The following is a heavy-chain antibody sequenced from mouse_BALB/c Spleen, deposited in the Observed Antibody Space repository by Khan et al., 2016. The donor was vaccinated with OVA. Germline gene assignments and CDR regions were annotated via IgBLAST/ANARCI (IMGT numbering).Heavy chain of an antibody. CDR3: AGGGAAYYRNDGGAMEY. CDR1: GYTFTTAG. V-gene: IGHV9-4*02. CDR2: INTHSGVP. D-gene: IGHD2-14*01. J-gene: IGHJ4*01. Sequence: QIQLVQSGPELKKPGETVRISCKASGYTFTTAGIQWVQKMPGKGLKWIGWINTHSGVPKYAEDFKGRFAFPLEISANTAYLQLTNLKNEDTATYVCAGGGAAYYRNDGGAMEYWGQGTSVTVSS.